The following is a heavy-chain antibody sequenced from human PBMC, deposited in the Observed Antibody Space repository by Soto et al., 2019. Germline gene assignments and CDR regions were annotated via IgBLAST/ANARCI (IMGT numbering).Heavy chain of an antibody. CDR3: ARREIQGPIDY. J-gene: IGHJ4*02. CDR2: IYYSGST. CDR1: GGSMSSSNW. V-gene: IGHV4-4*02. Sequence: SETLSLTCVVSGGSMSSSNWWSWVRQPPGKGLEWIGEIYYSGSTKFNPSLRSRVTVSIDKSKNQFSLKLTSVTAVDTAVYYCARREIQGPIDYWGQGTLVTVSS. D-gene: IGHD1-26*01.